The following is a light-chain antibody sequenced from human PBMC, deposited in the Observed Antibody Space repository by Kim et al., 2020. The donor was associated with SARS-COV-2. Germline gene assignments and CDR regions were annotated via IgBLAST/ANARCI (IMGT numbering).Light chain of an antibody. J-gene: IGKJ1*01. V-gene: IGKV3-20*01. Sequence: APAERATLSCRASQSVSSSLLAWYQQKPGQAPRLLIYGASSRATGIPDRFSGSGSGTDFTFTISTLEPEDFAVYYCQQYGSSPRTFGQGTKVDSK. CDR3: QQYGSSPRT. CDR2: GAS. CDR1: QSVSSSL.